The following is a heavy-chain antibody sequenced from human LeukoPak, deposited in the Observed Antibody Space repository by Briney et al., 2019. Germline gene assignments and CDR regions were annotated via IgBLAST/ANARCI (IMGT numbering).Heavy chain of an antibody. CDR2: IYSGGST. CDR3: ARKRGYSYGYSFDY. Sequence: GGSLRLSCAASGFTVSSNYMSWVRQAPGKGLEWVSVIYSGGSTYYADSVKGRFTISRDNSKNTLYLQMNSLRAEDTAVYYCARKRGYSYGYSFDYWGQGTLVTVSS. V-gene: IGHV3-66*01. D-gene: IGHD5-18*01. J-gene: IGHJ4*02. CDR1: GFTVSSNY.